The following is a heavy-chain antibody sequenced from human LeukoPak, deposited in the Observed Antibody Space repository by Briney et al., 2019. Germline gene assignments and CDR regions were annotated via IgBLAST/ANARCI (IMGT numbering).Heavy chain of an antibody. D-gene: IGHD5-18*01. V-gene: IGHV1-69*06. J-gene: IGHJ6*03. CDR2: IVPIFGTP. CDR3: ARGGHTAMVLYHYYMDV. CDR1: GGTLNSYA. Sequence: ASVKVSCKTSGGTLNSYAISWVRQAPGQGLEWMGGIVPIFGTPSYAQKFQGRVTISADTSTGTAYMELSSLRSEDTAIYFCARGGHTAMVLYHYYMDVWGNGTTVTVSS.